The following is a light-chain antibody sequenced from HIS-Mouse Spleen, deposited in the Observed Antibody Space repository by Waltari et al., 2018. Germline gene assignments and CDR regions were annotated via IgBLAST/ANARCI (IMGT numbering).Light chain of an antibody. V-gene: IGLV2-23*01. CDR3: CSYAGSSTWV. CDR2: EGR. Sequence: QSALTHPASAAGTPGKSTTISCTGTSGDVGRYNLFPWYQQPPGKAHELRIDEGRKRPSGVSNRFSGSKSGNTASLTNSGLQAEDEADYYCCSYAGSSTWVFGGGTKLTVL. CDR1: SGDVGRYNL. J-gene: IGLJ3*02.